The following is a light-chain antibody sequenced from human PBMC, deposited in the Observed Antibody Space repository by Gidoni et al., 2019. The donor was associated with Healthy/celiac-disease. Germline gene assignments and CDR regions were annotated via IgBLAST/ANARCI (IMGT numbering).Light chain of an antibody. J-gene: IGKJ2*01. CDR1: KSVLYSTNNKNY. V-gene: IGKV4-1*01. CDR2: WAS. CDR3: QQYDSTPVT. Sequence: DIVMTHSSAFLAVSLGGRATINCTSSKSVLYSTNNKNYLAWYQQKPGNPPKLLIYWASNRESGVPDRFSGSGSGTDFTLTISSLQAEDVAVYYCQQYDSTPVTFGQGTKLEIK.